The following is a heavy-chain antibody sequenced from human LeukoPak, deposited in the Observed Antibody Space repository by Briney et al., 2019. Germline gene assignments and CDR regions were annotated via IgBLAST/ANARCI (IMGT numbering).Heavy chain of an antibody. Sequence: ASVKVSCKASGYTFTGYYIHWVRQAPGQGLEWMGWIDPNTGGTNYAQKFQGRVTMTRDTSIRTAYMELSRLISDDTAVYYCAREYCSGGSCYLIWFDPWGQGTLVTVSS. V-gene: IGHV1-2*02. CDR1: GYTFTGYY. J-gene: IGHJ5*02. CDR3: AREYCSGGSCYLIWFDP. D-gene: IGHD2-15*01. CDR2: IDPNTGGT.